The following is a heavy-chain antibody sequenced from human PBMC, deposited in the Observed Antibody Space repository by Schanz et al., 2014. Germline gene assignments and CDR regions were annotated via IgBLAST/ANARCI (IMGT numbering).Heavy chain of an antibody. CDR1: GFNFHYYG. CDR2: IQLDGSEI. CDR3: GRRGRQQVAPQDYHYGMDV. D-gene: IGHD6-13*01. V-gene: IGHV3-30*02. J-gene: IGHJ6*02. Sequence: QVLLVESGGCVVQPGGSLRVSCAASGFNFHYYGMHWVRQAPGKGPEWVAFIQLDGSEIYYTDSVKGRFTVSRDNSRNILYLEMNSLRPEDTAVYYCGRRGRQQVAPQDYHYGMDVWGQGTTVSVSS.